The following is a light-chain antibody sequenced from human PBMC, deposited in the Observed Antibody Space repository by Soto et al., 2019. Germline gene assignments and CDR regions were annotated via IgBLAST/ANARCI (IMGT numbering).Light chain of an antibody. CDR2: GAS. Sequence: DIQLTQSPSFLSASIGDRVTITCRASQGIRSFLAWYQQKPGKAPNLLISGASILRTGVPSRFSGSGSGTEFTLTTSSLQNDEFTTYYCQHLNTHPLTFGGGTKVEI. J-gene: IGKJ4*01. CDR1: QGIRSF. V-gene: IGKV1-9*01. CDR3: QHLNTHPLT.